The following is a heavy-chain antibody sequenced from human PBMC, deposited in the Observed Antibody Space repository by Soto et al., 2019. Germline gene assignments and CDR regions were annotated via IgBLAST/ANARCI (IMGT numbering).Heavy chain of an antibody. Sequence: EVQLVESGGGLVKPGGSLRLSCAASGFTFSSYSMNWVHQAPGKGLEWVSSISSSSSYIYYADSVKGRFTISRDNAKNSLYLQMNSLRAEDTAVYYCANLGYCSGGSCYGAGYYYYMDVWGKGTTVTVSS. V-gene: IGHV3-21*01. CDR3: ANLGYCSGGSCYGAGYYYYMDV. J-gene: IGHJ6*03. CDR2: ISSSSSYI. CDR1: GFTFSSYS. D-gene: IGHD2-15*01.